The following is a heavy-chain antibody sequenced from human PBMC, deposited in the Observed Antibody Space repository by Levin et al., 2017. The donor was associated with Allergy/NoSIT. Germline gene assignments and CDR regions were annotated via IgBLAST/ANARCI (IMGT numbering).Heavy chain of an antibody. CDR3: ARDSGYDILTGYRLYYYYYGMDV. J-gene: IGHJ6*02. Sequence: GESLKISCAASGFTFSSYSMNWVRQAPGKGLEWVSSISSSSSYIYYADSVKGRFTISRDNAKNSLYLQMNSLRAEDTAVYYCARDSGYDILTGYRLYYYYYGMDVWGQGTTVTVSS. V-gene: IGHV3-21*01. D-gene: IGHD3-9*01. CDR1: GFTFSSYS. CDR2: ISSSSSYI.